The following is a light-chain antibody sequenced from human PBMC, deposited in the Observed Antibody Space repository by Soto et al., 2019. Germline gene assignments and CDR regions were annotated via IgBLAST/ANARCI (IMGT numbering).Light chain of an antibody. CDR2: DAS. V-gene: IGKV3-15*01. CDR1: QSVSSK. Sequence: EIATTQSPATLSVCRGEIATLSWWASQSVSSKLAWYQQKPGQAPRLLIYDASTRATGIPARFSGSGSGTEFTLTISSLQSEDFAVYYCQQFNNWPRTFGQGTKVDI. CDR3: QQFNNWPRT. J-gene: IGKJ1*01.